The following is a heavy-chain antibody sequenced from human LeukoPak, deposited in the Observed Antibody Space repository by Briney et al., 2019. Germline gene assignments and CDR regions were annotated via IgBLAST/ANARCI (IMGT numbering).Heavy chain of an antibody. Sequence: SETLSLTCTVSGGSISGYYWSWIRQPPGKGLEWIGYIYYSGSTNYNPSLQSRVTISVDTSKNQFSLKLTSVTAADTAVYYCAGHLRPPYGPYDFWGPGTLGTGSP. D-gene: IGHD3-10*01. V-gene: IGHV4-59*08. CDR2: IYYSGST. J-gene: IGHJ4*02. CDR3: AGHLRPPYGPYDF. CDR1: GGSISGYY.